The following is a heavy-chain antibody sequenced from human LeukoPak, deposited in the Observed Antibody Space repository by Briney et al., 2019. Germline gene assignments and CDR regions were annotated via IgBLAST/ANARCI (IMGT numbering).Heavy chain of an antibody. Sequence: GGSLRLSCAASGFTFSTYAMSWVRQAPGKGLEWVSTISSGGGFTYYSDSVKGRFTISRDSPKNTLCLQMNSLRAEDTAVYYCAKDLRIRAGVPDYWGQGTLVTVSS. CDR2: ISSGGGFT. CDR1: GFTFSTYA. D-gene: IGHD2-8*01. CDR3: AKDLRIRAGVPDY. J-gene: IGHJ4*02. V-gene: IGHV3-23*01.